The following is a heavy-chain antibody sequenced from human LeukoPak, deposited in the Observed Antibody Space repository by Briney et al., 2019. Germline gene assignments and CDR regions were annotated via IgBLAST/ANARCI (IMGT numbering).Heavy chain of an antibody. CDR3: ARKDSYDSSEVYFQH. V-gene: IGHV1-69*05. D-gene: IGHD3-22*01. J-gene: IGHJ1*01. Sequence: SLKVSCKASGGTFSSYAISWVRQAPGQGLEWMGRIIPIFGTANYAQKFQGRVTITTDESTSTAYMELSSLRSEDTAVYYCARKDSYDSSEVYFQHWGQGTLVTVSS. CDR2: IIPIFGTA. CDR1: GGTFSSYA.